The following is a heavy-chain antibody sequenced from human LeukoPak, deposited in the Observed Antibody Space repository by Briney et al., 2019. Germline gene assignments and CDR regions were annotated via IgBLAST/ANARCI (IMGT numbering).Heavy chain of an antibody. D-gene: IGHD6-6*01. CDR2: INHSGST. V-gene: IGHV4-34*01. CDR1: GGSFSGYY. CDR3: AREIVSSVES. J-gene: IGHJ4*02. Sequence: SETLSLTCAVYGGSFSGYYWSWIRQPPGKGLEWIGEINHSGSTNYNPSLKSRVTISVDTSKNQFSLKLSSVTAADTAVYYCAREIVSSVESWGQGSLVTVSS.